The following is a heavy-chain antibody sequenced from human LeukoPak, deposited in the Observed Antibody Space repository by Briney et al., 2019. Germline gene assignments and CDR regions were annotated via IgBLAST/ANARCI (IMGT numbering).Heavy chain of an antibody. V-gene: IGHV3-74*01. J-gene: IGHJ4*02. CDR1: GFTFSSYW. Sequence: QPGGSLRLSCAASGFTFSSYWMHWVRQVPGKGLVWVSGINTDGRSTSYADSVKGRFTISRDNAKNTLYLQMNSLRAEDTAVYYCARSDYFDYWGQGTLVTVSS. CDR3: ARSDYFDY. CDR2: INTDGRST.